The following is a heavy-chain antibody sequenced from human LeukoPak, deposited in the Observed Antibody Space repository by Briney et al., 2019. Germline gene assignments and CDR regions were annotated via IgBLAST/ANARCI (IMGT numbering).Heavy chain of an antibody. V-gene: IGHV3-23*01. CDR3: AKRVPTNMGSPFDF. CDR1: GFTFSSYA. CDR2: IHDNGGNT. D-gene: IGHD2-2*01. Sequence: GGSLSLSCAASGFTFSSYAMSWVRQAPGKGLEWVSNIHDNGGNTYYADSVKGRLTISRDNSKNTLYLQMNSLRAEDTAIYYCAKRVPTNMGSPFDFRGQGALVTVSS. J-gene: IGHJ4*02.